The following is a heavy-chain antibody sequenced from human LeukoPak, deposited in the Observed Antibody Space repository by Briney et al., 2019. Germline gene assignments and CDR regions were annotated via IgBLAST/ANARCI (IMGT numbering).Heavy chain of an antibody. CDR2: ISSSSSYI. J-gene: IGHJ3*02. V-gene: IGHV3-21*01. D-gene: IGHD5-18*01. CDR3: ARAPGYSYGLAMDAFDI. Sequence: PGGSLRLSCAASGFRFRSYWMNWVRQAPGKGLEWVSSISSSSSYIYYADSVKGRFTISRDNAKNSLYLQMNSLRAEDTAVYYCARAPGYSYGLAMDAFDIWGQGTMVTVSS. CDR1: GFRFRSYW.